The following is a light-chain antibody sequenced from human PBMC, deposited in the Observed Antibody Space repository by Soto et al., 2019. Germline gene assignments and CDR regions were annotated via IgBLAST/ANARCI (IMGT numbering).Light chain of an antibody. CDR1: QSISSE. Sequence: IVMTQSPATLSVSPGERATLSCRASQSISSELAWYQQKPGQPPRLLIYSASTRATGVPARFTGSGSGSEFTLTISGLQSEDFAVYYCQQGHNWPLTFGQGTRVEI. J-gene: IGKJ2*01. CDR2: SAS. V-gene: IGKV3-15*01. CDR3: QQGHNWPLT.